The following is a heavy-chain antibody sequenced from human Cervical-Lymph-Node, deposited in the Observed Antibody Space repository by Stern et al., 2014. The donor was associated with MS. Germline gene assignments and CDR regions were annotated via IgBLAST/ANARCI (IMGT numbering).Heavy chain of an antibody. CDR2: ISWNSGSM. CDR3: AKDISSGRWEAQYYYGMDV. Sequence: EVQLVGSGGGLVQPGRSLRLSCAGSRFNFDDYAMHWVRPAPGRGLEWVSSISWNSGSMEYADSVKGRFTISRDNAKNSLYLQMDSLRVEDTAIYYCAKDISSGRWEAQYYYGMDVWGQGTTVTVSS. J-gene: IGHJ6*02. CDR1: RFNFDDYA. D-gene: IGHD6-19*01. V-gene: IGHV3-9*01.